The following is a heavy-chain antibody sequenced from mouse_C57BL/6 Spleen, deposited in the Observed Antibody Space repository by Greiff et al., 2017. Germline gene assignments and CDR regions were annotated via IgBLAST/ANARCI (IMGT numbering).Heavy chain of an antibody. CDR1: GYTFTSYW. D-gene: IGHD2-4*01. J-gene: IGHJ2*01. V-gene: IGHV1-69*01. Sequence: QVQLQQPGAELVMPGASVKLSCKASGYTFTSYWMHWVKQRPGQGLEWIGEIDPSDSYTNYNQKFKGKSTLTVDKSSSTAYMQLSSLTSEDSAVYYCARSSYDYDGGYWGQGTTLTVSS. CDR2: IDPSDSYT. CDR3: ARSSYDYDGGY.